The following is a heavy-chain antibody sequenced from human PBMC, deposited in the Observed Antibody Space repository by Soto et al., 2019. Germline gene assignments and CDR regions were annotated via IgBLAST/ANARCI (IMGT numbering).Heavy chain of an antibody. CDR1: GGTFSNYA. V-gene: IGHV1-69*13. Sequence: SVKVSCKASGGTFSNYAITWVRQAPGQGLEWMGGIIPIFGSANYAQNFQGRVTITADESTRTAYMELSSLRSEDTAMYYCAKGTTVFGAVVHYYYYGLDSWGQGTTVTVSS. D-gene: IGHD3-3*01. CDR2: IIPIFGSA. CDR3: AKGTTVFGAVVHYYYYGLDS. J-gene: IGHJ6*02.